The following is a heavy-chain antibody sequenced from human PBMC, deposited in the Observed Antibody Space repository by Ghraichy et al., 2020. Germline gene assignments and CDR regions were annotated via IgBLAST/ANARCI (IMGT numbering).Heavy chain of an antibody. D-gene: IGHD2-8*02. CDR1: GDTFTSQY. CDR2: INPSGGTI. Sequence: ASVKVSCMASGDTFTSQYMHWVRQSPGQGLEWMAIINPSGGTINYAQRFQGRIRVTRDTSTSTVDMELTSLRSEDTAIYYCAAPLGYQITGTDAFDTWGQGTMVTVSS. V-gene: IGHV1-46*03. J-gene: IGHJ3*02. CDR3: AAPLGYQITGTDAFDT.